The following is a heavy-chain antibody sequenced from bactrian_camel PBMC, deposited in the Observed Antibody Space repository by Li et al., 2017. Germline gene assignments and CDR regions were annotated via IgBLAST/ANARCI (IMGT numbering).Heavy chain of an antibody. D-gene: IGHD1*01. V-gene: IGHV3S40*01. CDR2: VTSGGANM. J-gene: IGHJ4*01. CDR1: GFPSDSHY. CDR3: AKDARVPGMAWNY. Sequence: DVQLVESGGGLVQPGGSLRLSCSNSGFPSDSHYMSWVRQSPGKGLDWVSTVTSGGANMYYADSVKGRFTISRDNAAKRLYLQMNSLKTEDMAMYYCAKDARVPGMAWNYWGQGTQVTVS.